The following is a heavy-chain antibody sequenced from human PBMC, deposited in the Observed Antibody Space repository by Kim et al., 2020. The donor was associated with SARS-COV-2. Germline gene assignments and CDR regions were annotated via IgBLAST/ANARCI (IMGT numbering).Heavy chain of an antibody. J-gene: IGHJ6*02. D-gene: IGHD2-21*02. V-gene: IGHV3-53*01. Sequence: DSVKGLFTISRDNSRNTVYLQRNSLRADDTAVYYCARLGPVTANYYYGMDVWGQGTTVTVSS. CDR3: ARLGPVTANYYYGMDV.